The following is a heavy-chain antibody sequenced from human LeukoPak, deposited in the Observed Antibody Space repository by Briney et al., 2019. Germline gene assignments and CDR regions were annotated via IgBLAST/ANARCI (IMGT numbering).Heavy chain of an antibody. J-gene: IGHJ4*02. V-gene: IGHV1-2*06. CDR2: INPNGCDT. CDR3: VRVGFTTSWSNFDY. D-gene: IGHD2-2*01. Sequence: ASVKVSFKAAGYNFPAYFMHWVRQAPGQGLEWMGRINPNGCDTNYAQKFQGRVTMASDTSISTAYMELNSLMSDDTAVYYCVRVGFTTSWSNFDYWGQGTLVTVSS. CDR1: GYNFPAYF.